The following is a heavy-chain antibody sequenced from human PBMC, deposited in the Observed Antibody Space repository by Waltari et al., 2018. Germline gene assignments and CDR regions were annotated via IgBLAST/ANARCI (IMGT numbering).Heavy chain of an antibody. CDR1: GDSMNYW. V-gene: IGHV4-4*02. CDR2: VLGSGRT. Sequence: QLQLQESGPGLVKPSGTLSLLCAVSGDSMNYWWSWVRQPPGKGLAWIGQVLGSGRTNNNPSFASGVTISLDTSTQQFALKMTSATAADTALYYCARDRGRGLYLDTWGQGILVTVSP. J-gene: IGHJ4*02. CDR3: ARDRGRGLYLDT. D-gene: IGHD2-15*01.